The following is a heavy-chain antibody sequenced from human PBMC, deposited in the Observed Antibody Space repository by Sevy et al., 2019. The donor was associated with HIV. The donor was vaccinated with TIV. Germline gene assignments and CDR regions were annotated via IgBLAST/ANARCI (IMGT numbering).Heavy chain of an antibody. J-gene: IGHJ4*02. D-gene: IGHD1-20*01. CDR1: GGTFSSYA. CDR2: IIPIFGTA. V-gene: IGHV1-69*13. Sequence: ASMKVSCKASGGTFSSYAISWVRQAPGQGLEWMGGIIPIFGTANYAQKFQGRVTITADESTSTAYMELSSLRSEDTAVYYCARSPITGTTWAFDYWGQGTLVTVSS. CDR3: ARSPITGTTWAFDY.